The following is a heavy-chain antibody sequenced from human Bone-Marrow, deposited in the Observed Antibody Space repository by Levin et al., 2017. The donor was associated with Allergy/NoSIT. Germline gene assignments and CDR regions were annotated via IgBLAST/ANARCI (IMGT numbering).Heavy chain of an antibody. CDR1: GFDFHIYI. D-gene: IGHD1/OR15-1a*01. CDR3: ARSHPLTGTTHFSYQDGMDV. CDR2: ITTASNYK. V-gene: IGHV3-21*01. Sequence: PGESLKISCTASGFDFHIYIMNWVRQAPGKGLEWLSSITTASNYKYYTDSVKGRFTISRDNGKKSLYLQMNSLRAEDTAVYYCARSHPLTGTTHFSYQDGMDVWGQGTTVTVSS. J-gene: IGHJ6*02.